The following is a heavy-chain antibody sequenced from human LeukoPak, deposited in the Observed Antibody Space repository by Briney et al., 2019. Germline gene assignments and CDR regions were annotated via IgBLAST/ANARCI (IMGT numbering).Heavy chain of an antibody. V-gene: IGHV3-23*01. D-gene: IGHD3-16*01. CDR2: ISGSGDNT. CDR1: GFTFSSYA. Sequence: GGSLRLSCAASGFTFSSYAMSWVRQAPWKGLEWVSAISGSGDNTYYADSVKGRFTISRDNSKSTLYLQMNSLRAEDTAVYYCTKLILTDAFDIWGQGTMVTVSS. CDR3: TKLILTDAFDI. J-gene: IGHJ3*02.